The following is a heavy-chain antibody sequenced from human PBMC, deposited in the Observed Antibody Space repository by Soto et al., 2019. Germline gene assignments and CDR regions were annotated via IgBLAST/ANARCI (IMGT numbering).Heavy chain of an antibody. Sequence: GGSLRLSCAPSGFTFNTYGVTWVRQDPGKGLEWVSSVTVTGGSTYYADSVKGRFTISRDRSNYTVSRPLNSLRVEDTAIYHCAGQRSSEGWFDPWGQGTLVTVSS. CDR2: VTVTGGST. D-gene: IGHD3-10*01. J-gene: IGHJ5*02. V-gene: IGHV3-23*01. CDR1: GFTFNTYG. CDR3: AGQRSSEGWFDP.